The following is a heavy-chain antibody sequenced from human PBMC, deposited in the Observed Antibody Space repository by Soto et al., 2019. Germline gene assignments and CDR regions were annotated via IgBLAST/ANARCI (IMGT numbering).Heavy chain of an antibody. D-gene: IGHD5-18*01. CDR3: ARDPKYSYGLAVNWFDP. CDR1: VFTFIDYY. J-gene: IGHJ5*02. CDR2: ISSSGSTI. Sequence: PGWALRLSCASSVFTFIDYYMRWIRQAPGKGLEWVSYISSSGSTIYYADSAKGRFTISRDNAKNSLYLQMNSLRAEDTAAYYCARDPKYSYGLAVNWFDPWGQGTLVTVSS. V-gene: IGHV3-11*01.